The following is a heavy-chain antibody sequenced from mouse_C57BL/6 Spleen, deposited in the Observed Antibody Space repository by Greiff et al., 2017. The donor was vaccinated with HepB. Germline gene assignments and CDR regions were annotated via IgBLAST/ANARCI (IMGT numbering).Heavy chain of an antibody. J-gene: IGHJ4*01. CDR3: AREKTTGRCAMDY. CDR2: FNPGSGGT. D-gene: IGHD1-1*01. Sequence: QVQLQQSGAELVRPGTSVKVSCKASGYAFTNYLIEGVKQRPGQGLEWIGVFNPGSGGTNYNEKFKGKATLTADKSSSTADMQLSSLTSEDSAVYVCAREKTTGRCAMDYWGQGPSDNVSS. V-gene: IGHV1-54*01. CDR1: GYAFTNYL.